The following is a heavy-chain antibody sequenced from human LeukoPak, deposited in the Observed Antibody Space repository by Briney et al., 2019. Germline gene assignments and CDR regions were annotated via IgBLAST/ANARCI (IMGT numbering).Heavy chain of an antibody. Sequence: GGSLRLSCAASGFTFSSYEMNWVRQAPGKGLEWVSYISSSGNTIYYADSVKGRFTISRDNAKNSLYLQMNSLRAEDTAVYYCARASFSAPYYYDSSGYFYDFWGQGTLVTVSS. V-gene: IGHV3-48*03. CDR2: ISSSGNTI. D-gene: IGHD3-22*01. J-gene: IGHJ4*02. CDR3: ARASFSAPYYYDSSGYFYDF. CDR1: GFTFSSYE.